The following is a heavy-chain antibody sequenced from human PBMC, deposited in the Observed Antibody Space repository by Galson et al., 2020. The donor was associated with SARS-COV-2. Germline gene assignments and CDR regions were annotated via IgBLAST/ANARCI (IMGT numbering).Heavy chain of an antibody. CDR1: GGSISSYY. V-gene: IGHV4-4*07. J-gene: IGHJ6*02. CDR2: IFFTGST. CDR3: AGEGGNSGTHQNGMDV. D-gene: IGHD2-21*02. Sequence: ASETLSLTCTVSGGSISSYYWTWMRQPAGKGLEWIGRIFFTGSTNYNPSLKSRVIMSVETSKNQFSLKLRSVTAADTAVYFCAGEGGNSGTHQNGMDVWGQGTTVTVSS.